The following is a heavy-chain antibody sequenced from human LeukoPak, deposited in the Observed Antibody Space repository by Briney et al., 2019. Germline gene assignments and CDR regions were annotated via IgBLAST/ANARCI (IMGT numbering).Heavy chain of an antibody. CDR3: EPPLQFLES. J-gene: IGHJ5*02. D-gene: IGHD3-3*01. Sequence: GGSLRLSCTTSGFTFSTSTMTWVRQAPGKGLEWVSTINSNGGSTYYASSVKGRFSISRDNSRNTLYLRVSSLRAEDTAVYYCEPPLQFLESWGQGTMVIVSS. V-gene: IGHV3-23*01. CDR1: GFTFSTST. CDR2: INSNGGST.